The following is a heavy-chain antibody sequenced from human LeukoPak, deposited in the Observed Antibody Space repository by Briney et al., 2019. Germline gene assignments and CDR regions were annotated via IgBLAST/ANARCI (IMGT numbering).Heavy chain of an antibody. Sequence: SETLSLTCGVSGGSVTSTNWWTWVRQPPGKGLEWIGEVHLDGRTNYNPSLKSRLTISVDLSENHISLKLTSVTAADTAVYYCAREGGFFRPLDYSGQGTLVTVSS. CDR3: AREGGFFRPLDY. CDR1: GGSVTSTNW. V-gene: IGHV4-4*02. J-gene: IGHJ4*02. D-gene: IGHD3-3*01. CDR2: VHLDGRT.